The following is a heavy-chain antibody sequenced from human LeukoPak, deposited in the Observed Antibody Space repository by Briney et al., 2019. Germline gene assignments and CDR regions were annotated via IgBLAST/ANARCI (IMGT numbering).Heavy chain of an antibody. Sequence: SSVKVSCKASGGTFSSYAISWVRQAPGQGLEWMGRIIPIFGTANYAQKFQGRVTITTDESTSTAYMELSSLRSEDTAVYYCAXATREYSSSLNYYYYXDVXGKGXXVTV. D-gene: IGHD6-6*01. CDR2: IIPIFGTA. V-gene: IGHV1-69*05. CDR3: AXATREYSSSLNYYYYXDV. J-gene: IGHJ6*03. CDR1: GGTFSSYA.